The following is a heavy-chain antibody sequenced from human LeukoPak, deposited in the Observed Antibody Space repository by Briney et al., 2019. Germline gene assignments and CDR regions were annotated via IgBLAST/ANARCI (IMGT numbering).Heavy chain of an antibody. V-gene: IGHV3-11*01. CDR1: GFTFSDYY. CDR3: ARTGFDLWSGYYGARYFFDY. D-gene: IGHD3-3*01. Sequence: RPGGSLRLSCAASGFTFSDYYMSWIRQAPGKGLEWISYAGSSGSPMNYADSVKGRFTISKDNAKNSLYLQMNSLRAEDTAMYYCARTGFDLWSGYYGARYFFDYWGQGTLVTVSS. J-gene: IGHJ4*02. CDR2: AGSSGSPM.